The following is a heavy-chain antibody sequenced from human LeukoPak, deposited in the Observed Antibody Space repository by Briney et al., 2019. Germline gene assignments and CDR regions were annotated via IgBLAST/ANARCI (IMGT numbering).Heavy chain of an antibody. D-gene: IGHD2-15*01. CDR2: ISAYTGKT. Sequence: GASVKVSCKASGYTFTNYGITWVRQASGQGIEWMGWISAYTGKTNSAQKLQGRVTMTTDTSTSTGYMELRSLRSDDTAVYYCARGDGYCSGGSCMIFDYWGQGTLVIVSS. J-gene: IGHJ4*02. CDR1: GYTFTNYG. V-gene: IGHV1-18*01. CDR3: ARGDGYCSGGSCMIFDY.